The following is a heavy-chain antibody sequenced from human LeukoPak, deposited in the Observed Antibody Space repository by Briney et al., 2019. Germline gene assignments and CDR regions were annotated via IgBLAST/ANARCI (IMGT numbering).Heavy chain of an antibody. J-gene: IGHJ4*02. D-gene: IGHD3-22*01. V-gene: IGHV4-59*01. Sequence: SETLSLTCTVSGGSISSYYWSWIRQPPGKGLQWIGYIYYSRSTYYSPSLKSRVTISLDTSKNQFSLKLSSVTAADTAVYYCASSYYDSSGPFDYWGQGTLVTVSS. CDR3: ASSYYDSSGPFDY. CDR2: IYYSRST. CDR1: GGSISSYY.